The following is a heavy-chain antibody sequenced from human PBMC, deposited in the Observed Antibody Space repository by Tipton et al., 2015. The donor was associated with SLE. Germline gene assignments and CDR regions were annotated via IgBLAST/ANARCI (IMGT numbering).Heavy chain of an antibody. CDR2: IYYSGST. V-gene: IGHV4-39*07. D-gene: IGHD2-8*01. Sequence: TLSLTCTVSGGSISSSSYYWGWIRQPPGKGLEWIGSIYYSGSTYYNPSVKSRVTISIETSRNQFSLKLTSVTAADTAVYYCVRDGFCRNGVCYRNWFDPWGPGSLVTVSS. CDR3: VRDGFCRNGVCYRNWFDP. J-gene: IGHJ5*02. CDR1: GGSISSSSYY.